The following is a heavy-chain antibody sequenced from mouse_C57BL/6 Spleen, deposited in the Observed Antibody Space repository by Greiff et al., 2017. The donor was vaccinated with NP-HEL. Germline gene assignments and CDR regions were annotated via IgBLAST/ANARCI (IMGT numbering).Heavy chain of an antibody. V-gene: IGHV1-80*01. CDR2: IYPGDGDT. CDR1: GYAFSSYW. J-gene: IGHJ4*01. D-gene: IGHD1-1*01. CDR3: ASPYYYGSSTPYAMDY. Sequence: VQLQQSGAELVKPGASVKISCKASGYAFSSYWMNWVKQRPGKGLEWIGQIYPGDGDTNYNGKFKGKATLTADKSSSTAYMQLSSLTSEDSAVYFCASPYYYGSSTPYAMDYWGQGTSVTVSS.